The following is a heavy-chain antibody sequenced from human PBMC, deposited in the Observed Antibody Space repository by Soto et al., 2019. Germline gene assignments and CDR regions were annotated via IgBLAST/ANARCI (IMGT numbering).Heavy chain of an antibody. Sequence: GGSLRLSCEVSGFTLNTYSMNWVRQAPGKGLEWVSFITSSGSTTYYADSVKGRFTVFRDNVKNSLFLQMNSLRDEDTAVYYCARVAIASGGVIAVTYALDVWGQGTTVTVSS. CDR2: ITSSGSTT. J-gene: IGHJ6*02. CDR3: ARVAIASGGVIAVTYALDV. CDR1: GFTLNTYS. D-gene: IGHD3-16*02. V-gene: IGHV3-48*02.